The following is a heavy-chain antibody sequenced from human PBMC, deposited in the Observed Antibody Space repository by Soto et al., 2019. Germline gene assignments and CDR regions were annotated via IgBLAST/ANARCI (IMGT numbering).Heavy chain of an antibody. V-gene: IGHV3-66*01. D-gene: IGHD2-15*01. CDR1: GFTVSSNY. CDR3: ARDGRYCSGGSCYYYYYYMDV. Sequence: GGFLRLSCAASGFTVSSNYMSWVRQAPGKGLEWVSLISSGGSIYYADSVKGRFTISRDNSKNALYLQMNSLRAEDTAVYYCARDGRYCSGGSCYYYYYYMDVWGKGTTVTVSS. J-gene: IGHJ6*03. CDR2: ISSGGSI.